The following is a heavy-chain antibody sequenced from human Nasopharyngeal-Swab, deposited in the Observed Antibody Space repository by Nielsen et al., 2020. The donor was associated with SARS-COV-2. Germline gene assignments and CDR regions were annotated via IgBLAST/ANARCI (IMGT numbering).Heavy chain of an antibody. CDR3: ARGTTVRYFDWLFDDYGMDV. V-gene: IGHV1-8*01. CDR2: MNPNSGHT. CDR1: GYAFTSYD. J-gene: IGHJ6*02. Sequence: ASVKVSCKASGYAFTSYDINWVLQATGQGLEWMGWMNPNSGHTSYAQKFQGRVTMTRTNSIITAYMGLSSLRSDDTAVYCCARGTTVRYFDWLFDDYGMDVWGQGTTITVSS. D-gene: IGHD3-9*01.